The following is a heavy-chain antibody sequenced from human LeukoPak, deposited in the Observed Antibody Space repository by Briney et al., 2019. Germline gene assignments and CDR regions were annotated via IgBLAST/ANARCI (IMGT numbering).Heavy chain of an antibody. Sequence: ASVKVSCKASGYTFTGYYIYWVRQAPGQGLEWMGWINPTSGGTNYAQKFQGRVTMTREMSISTAYMELSRLRSDDTAVYYCARGQQLASNWGQGTLVTLSS. V-gene: IGHV1-2*02. CDR2: INPTSGGT. D-gene: IGHD6-13*01. CDR3: ARGQQLASN. CDR1: GYTFTGYY. J-gene: IGHJ4*02.